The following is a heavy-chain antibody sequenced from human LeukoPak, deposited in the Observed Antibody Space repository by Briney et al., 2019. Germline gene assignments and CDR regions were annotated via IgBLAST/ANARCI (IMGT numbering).Heavy chain of an antibody. CDR3: AKGSFTIFGVVTYNYFDY. V-gene: IGHV3-23*01. J-gene: IGHJ4*02. CDR2: ISGSGGST. Sequence: GGSLRLSCAASGFTFSSYAMSWVRQAPGKGLEWVSAISGSGGSTYYADSVKGRFTISRDKSKNTLYLQMNSLRAEDTAVYYCAKGSFTIFGVVTYNYFDYWGQGTLVTVSS. D-gene: IGHD3-3*01. CDR1: GFTFSSYA.